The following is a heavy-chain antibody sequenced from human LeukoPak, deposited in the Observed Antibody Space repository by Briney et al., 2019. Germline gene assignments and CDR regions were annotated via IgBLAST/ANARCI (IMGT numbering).Heavy chain of an antibody. CDR3: AKGTGNWDGYKGNYDP. V-gene: IGHV3-53*01. Sequence: GGSLRLSCAASGFTFSNAWMSWVRQAPGRGLQWVSVMSEDGRTYYADSVKGRFTISRDNSKNTLYLQMNSLRAEDTAVYYCAKGTGNWDGYKGNYDPWGQGTLVTVSS. D-gene: IGHD1-1*01. CDR2: MSEDGRT. J-gene: IGHJ5*02. CDR1: GFTFSNAW.